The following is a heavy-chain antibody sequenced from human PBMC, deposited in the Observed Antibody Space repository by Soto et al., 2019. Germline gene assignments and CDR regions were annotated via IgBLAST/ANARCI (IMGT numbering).Heavy chain of an antibody. Sequence: EVQLVESGGGLVQPGGSLRLSCTDSGFTFSDSWMTWVRQAPGKGLEWVARIKPDESEKKYADSVKGRFSISRDNLKNSMYLQMDSLRGEDTAVYYCVRGGSNYASWGQGTLVTVSS. V-gene: IGHV3-7*01. D-gene: IGHD4-4*01. J-gene: IGHJ5*02. CDR2: IKPDESEK. CDR1: GFTFSDSW. CDR3: VRGGSNYAS.